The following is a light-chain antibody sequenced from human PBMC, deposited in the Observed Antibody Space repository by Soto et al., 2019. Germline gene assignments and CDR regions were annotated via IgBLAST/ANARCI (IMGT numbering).Light chain of an antibody. CDR1: QSISTH. CDR2: AAS. Sequence: DIQMTQSPSSLSASVGDRVTITCRASQSISTHLNWYRQKPGKAPKLLIYAASSLQSGVPSRFSGSGSGTDFTLTISSLQPEDFATYYCQQSYSTSITFGQGTRLEIK. J-gene: IGKJ5*01. V-gene: IGKV1-39*01. CDR3: QQSYSTSIT.